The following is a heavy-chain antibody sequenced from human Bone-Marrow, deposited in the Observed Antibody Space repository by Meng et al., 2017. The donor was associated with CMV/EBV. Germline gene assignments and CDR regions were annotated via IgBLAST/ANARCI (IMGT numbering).Heavy chain of an antibody. J-gene: IGHJ6*02. Sequence: GESLKISCAASGFTFSSYWMHWVRQAPGKGLVWVSRINSDGSSTSYADSVKGRFTISRDNAKSTLYLQMNSLRAEDTAVYYCARDRMVTMVRGVIITYYYYGMDVWGQGTTVTVSS. V-gene: IGHV3-74*01. D-gene: IGHD3-10*01. CDR1: GFTFSSYW. CDR3: ARDRMVTMVRGVIITYYYYGMDV. CDR2: INSDGSST.